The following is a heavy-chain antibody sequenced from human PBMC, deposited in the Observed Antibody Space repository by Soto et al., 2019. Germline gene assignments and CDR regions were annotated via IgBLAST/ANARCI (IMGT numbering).Heavy chain of an antibody. V-gene: IGHV3-23*01. J-gene: IGHJ4*02. CDR2: ISGSDGRT. CDR1: GFPFSSYA. D-gene: IGHD5-18*01. CDR3: AKGVSQYTPLALFDY. Sequence: PGGSLRLSCAASGFPFSSYAMSWVRQAPGKGLEWVSTISGSDGRTYSTDSVKGRFTISRDNSRNTAYLQMNSLRVEDTAVYYCAKGVSQYTPLALFDYWGRGTQVTVSS.